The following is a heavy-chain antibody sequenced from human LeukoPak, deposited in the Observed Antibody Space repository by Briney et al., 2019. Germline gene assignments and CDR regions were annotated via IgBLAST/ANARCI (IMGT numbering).Heavy chain of an antibody. CDR1: GYPFTSYG. Sequence: ASGKVSFKASGYPFTSYGISWVRPAPGQGLEWMGWISAYNGNTNFAQKLQGRVTMTTDTSTSTAYMEQRSLRSDDTAVYYCARARGRYCSSTSCLNNWFDPWGQGTLVTVSS. D-gene: IGHD2-2*01. V-gene: IGHV1-18*01. J-gene: IGHJ5*02. CDR3: ARARGRYCSSTSCLNNWFDP. CDR2: ISAYNGNT.